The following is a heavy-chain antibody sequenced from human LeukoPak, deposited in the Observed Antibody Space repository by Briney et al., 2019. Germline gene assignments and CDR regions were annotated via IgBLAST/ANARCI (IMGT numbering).Heavy chain of an antibody. CDR2: VYYSGST. CDR3: ARLTVPLRFDP. J-gene: IGHJ5*02. D-gene: IGHD2-2*01. Sequence: PSETLSLTCTVSGGSISTYYWSWIRQPPGKGLHWIGYVYYSGSTNYNPSLKSRVTISADTSKNQFSLRLSSVTAADTAVYYCARLTVPLRFDPWGQGTLVTVSS. V-gene: IGHV4-59*01. CDR1: GGSISTYY.